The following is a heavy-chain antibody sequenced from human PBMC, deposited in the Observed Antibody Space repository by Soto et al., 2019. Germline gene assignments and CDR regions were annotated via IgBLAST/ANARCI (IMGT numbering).Heavy chain of an antibody. J-gene: IGHJ4*02. D-gene: IGHD6-19*01. Sequence: PGESLKISCKGSGYSFTSYWISWVRQMPGKGLGWMGRIDPRDSSTDYSPSFQGHVTISADKSISTAYLQWSSLKASDSAIYFCARGHGWVDYWGQGTLVTVSS. CDR1: GYSFTSYW. CDR3: ARGHGWVDY. CDR2: IDPRDSST. V-gene: IGHV5-10-1*01.